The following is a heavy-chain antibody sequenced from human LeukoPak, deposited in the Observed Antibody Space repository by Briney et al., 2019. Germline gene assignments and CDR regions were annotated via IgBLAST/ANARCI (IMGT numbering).Heavy chain of an antibody. CDR2: ISGSGSTT. V-gene: IGHV3-48*03. CDR3: ARDTSGWYRWFDP. J-gene: IGHJ5*02. D-gene: IGHD6-19*01. Sequence: GGSLRLSCAASGFTFSSYAMNWVRQAPGKGLEWVSYISGSGSTTYYADSVKGRFTISRDNAKNSLYLQMNSLRVEDTAVYYCARDTSGWYRWFDPWGQGTLVTVSS. CDR1: GFTFSSYA.